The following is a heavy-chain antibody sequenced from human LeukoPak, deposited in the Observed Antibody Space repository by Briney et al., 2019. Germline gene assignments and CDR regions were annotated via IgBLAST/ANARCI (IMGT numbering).Heavy chain of an antibody. Sequence: PSETLSLTCTVSGGSISSYYWSWIRQPPGKGLEWIGNIYYSGSTYYNPSLKSRVTISVDTSQSQFSLKLSSVTAADTAAYYCARRGGIIRGVASYYYMDVWGKGTTVTISS. D-gene: IGHD3-10*01. CDR3: ARRGGIIRGVASYYYMDV. CDR2: IYYSGST. V-gene: IGHV4-59*04. CDR1: GGSISSYY. J-gene: IGHJ6*03.